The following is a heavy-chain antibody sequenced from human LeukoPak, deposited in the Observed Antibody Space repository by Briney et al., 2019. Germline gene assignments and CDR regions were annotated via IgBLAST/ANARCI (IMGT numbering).Heavy chain of an antibody. CDR2: ISSSSNYI. V-gene: IGHV3-21*01. D-gene: IGHD6-19*01. CDR3: ARSERIAVAELPDY. CDR1: GFTFSSYS. J-gene: IGHJ4*02. Sequence: PGGSLRLSCAASGFTFSSYSMNWVRQAPGKGLEWVSSISSSSNYIYYADSVKGRFTISRDNAKNSLYLQMNSLRAEDTAVYYCARSERIAVAELPDYWGQGTLVTVSS.